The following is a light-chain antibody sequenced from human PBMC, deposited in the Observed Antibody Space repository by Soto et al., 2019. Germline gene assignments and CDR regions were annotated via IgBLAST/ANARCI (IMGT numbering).Light chain of an antibody. V-gene: IGKV3-11*01. CDR3: QQRSNWPIT. CDR2: DAS. Sequence: EIVLTQSPATLSLSPGERATLSCRASQSVSSYLAWYQQNPGQAPRLLLYDASNRATGIPARFSGSGSGTDFPLTISSLEPEDFAVYYCQQRSNWPITFGQGTRLEIK. CDR1: QSVSSY. J-gene: IGKJ5*01.